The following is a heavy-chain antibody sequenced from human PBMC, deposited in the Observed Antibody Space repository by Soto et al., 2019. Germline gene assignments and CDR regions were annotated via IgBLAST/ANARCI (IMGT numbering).Heavy chain of an antibody. J-gene: IGHJ6*02. V-gene: IGHV1-24*01. CDR2: FDPEYGET. CDR3: ATFLRFTAGYYYYYALNV. Sequence: ASVKGSFKSSGHTLTGLSMHWVRQAPGQRLEWMGGFDPEYGETIYAQRFQGRVTMTEDTSTDTASMELSSLRSEDTAVYYCATFLRFTAGYYYYYALNVWGQGTTVTVSS. CDR1: GHTLTGLS. D-gene: IGHD6-19*01.